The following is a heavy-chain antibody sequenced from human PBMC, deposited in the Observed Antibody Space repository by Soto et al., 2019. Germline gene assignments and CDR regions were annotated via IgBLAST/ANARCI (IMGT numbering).Heavy chain of an antibody. CDR2: ISSSSSYI. V-gene: IGHV3-21*01. CDR3: ARGQTPGAFDI. Sequence: PGGSLRLSCAASGFTFSSYIMNWVRQAPGKGLEWVSSISSSSSYIYYAGSVKGRFTISRDNAKNSLYLQMNSLRAEDTAVYYCARGQTPGAFDIWGQGTMVTVSS. J-gene: IGHJ3*02. CDR1: GFTFSSYI.